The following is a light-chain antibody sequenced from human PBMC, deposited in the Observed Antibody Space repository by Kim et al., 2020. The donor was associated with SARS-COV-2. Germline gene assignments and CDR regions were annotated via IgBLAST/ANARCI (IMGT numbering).Light chain of an antibody. CDR3: QAWDFNTVI. J-gene: IGLJ2*01. CDR2: QDN. Sequence: SYELTQPPSVSVSPGQTGSVTCSGDRVGNKYVSWYQQRPGQSPVLLIYQDNKRPSGIPERFSGSGSGNTATLTISGTQTMDEADYYCQAWDFNTVIFGGGTQLTFL. CDR1: RVGNKY. V-gene: IGLV3-1*01.